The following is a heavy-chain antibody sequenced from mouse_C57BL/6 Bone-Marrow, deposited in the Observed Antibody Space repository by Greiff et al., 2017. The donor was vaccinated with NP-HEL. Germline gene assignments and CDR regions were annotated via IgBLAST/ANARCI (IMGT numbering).Heavy chain of an antibody. CDR1: GFNIKDDY. J-gene: IGHJ1*03. CDR3: TTDYGSSYWYFDV. Sequence: VQLQQSGAELVRPGASVKLSCTASGFNIKDDYMHWVKQRPEQGLEWIGWINPENGDTEYASKFQGKATITADKSSNTAYLQLSSLTSEDTAVYYCTTDYGSSYWYFDVWGTGTTVTVSS. CDR2: INPENGDT. V-gene: IGHV14-4*01. D-gene: IGHD1-1*01.